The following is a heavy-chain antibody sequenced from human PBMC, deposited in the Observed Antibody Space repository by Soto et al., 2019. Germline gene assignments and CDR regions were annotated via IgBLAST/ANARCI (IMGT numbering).Heavy chain of an antibody. J-gene: IGHJ6*02. V-gene: IGHV1-69*12. Sequence: QVQLVQSGAEVKKPGSSVKVSCKASGGTFSSYAISWVRQAPGQGLEWMGGIIPIGVTSSYAQKFQGRVTITADESTRTAYMELGSLRSEAPAVYYCAKDLPGFGYTYADVWGQGTTVTVSS. CDR2: IIPIGVTS. CDR1: GGTFSSYA. D-gene: IGHD3-10*01. CDR3: AKDLPGFGYTYADV.